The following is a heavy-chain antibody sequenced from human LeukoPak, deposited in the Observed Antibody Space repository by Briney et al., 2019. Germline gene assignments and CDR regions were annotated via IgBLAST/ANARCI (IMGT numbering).Heavy chain of an antibody. CDR1: GFTVSSNY. J-gene: IGHJ4*02. D-gene: IGHD3-22*01. Sequence: GGSLRLSCAASGFTVSSNYMTWVRQAPGKGLEWVSVIYSGGSTYYADSVKGRFTISRDNSKNTLYLQMNSLRAEDTAVYYCARHVVAVGFDYWGQGTLVTVSS. CDR2: IYSGGST. V-gene: IGHV3-66*04. CDR3: ARHVVAVGFDY.